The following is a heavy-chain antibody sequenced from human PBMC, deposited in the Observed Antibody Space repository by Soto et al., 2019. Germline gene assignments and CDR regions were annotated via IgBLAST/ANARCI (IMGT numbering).Heavy chain of an antibody. J-gene: IGHJ4*02. CDR2: IYWDDGK. CDR1: GFSLSTSGVG. V-gene: IGHV2-5*02. CDR3: AHRLGIAVAAHFDY. D-gene: IGHD6-19*01. Sequence: QITLKESGPTLVKPTQTLTLTCTFSGFSLSTSGVGVGWIRQPPGKALEWLALIYWDDGKHYSPSLKSRLTIXKXTXXNQVVLTMTNMDPVDTATYYCAHRLGIAVAAHFDYWGQGTLVTVSS.